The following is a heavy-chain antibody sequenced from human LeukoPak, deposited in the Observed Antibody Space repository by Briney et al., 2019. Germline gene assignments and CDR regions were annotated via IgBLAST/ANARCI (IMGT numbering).Heavy chain of an antibody. D-gene: IGHD5-18*01. V-gene: IGHV1-2*02. CDR3: ARVSPVDTAITR. Sequence: ASVKVSCKASGYTFTGYYMHWVRQAPGQGLEWMGWINPNSGGTNYAQKFQGRVTMTRDTSISTAYMELSRLRSDDTAVYYCARVSPVDTAITRWGQGTLVTVSS. CDR1: GYTFTGYY. J-gene: IGHJ4*02. CDR2: INPNSGGT.